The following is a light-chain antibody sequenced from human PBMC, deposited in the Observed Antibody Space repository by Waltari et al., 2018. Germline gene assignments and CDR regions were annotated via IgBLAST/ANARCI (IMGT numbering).Light chain of an antibody. CDR1: SGDVGDYNH. Sequence: QSALTQPASVSVSPGQSITISCTGTSGDVGDYNHVSWYQQPPGKAPKLMIYGVNNRPSGICNRFSGAKSGNTASLTISGLQAEDEADYYCSSYTSSGTYVFGVGTKVTVL. CDR2: GVN. V-gene: IGLV2-14*01. J-gene: IGLJ1*01. CDR3: SSYTSSGTYV.